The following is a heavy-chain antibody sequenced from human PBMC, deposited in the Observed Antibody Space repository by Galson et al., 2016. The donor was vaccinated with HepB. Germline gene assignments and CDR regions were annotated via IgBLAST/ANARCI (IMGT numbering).Heavy chain of an antibody. CDR3: ARERVLVVPAAITQYGMNV. D-gene: IGHD2-2*01. Sequence: WINTVNGNTKYSQKFQGRVTITRDTSASTAYMELSSLRSEDTAMYYCARERVLVVPAAITQYGMNVWGQGTTVTVSS. CDR2: INTVNGNT. J-gene: IGHJ6*02. V-gene: IGHV1-3*04.